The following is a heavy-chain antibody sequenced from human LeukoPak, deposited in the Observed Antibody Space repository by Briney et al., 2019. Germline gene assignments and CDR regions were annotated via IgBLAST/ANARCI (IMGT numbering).Heavy chain of an antibody. D-gene: IGHD3-22*01. CDR1: GGSISSYY. J-gene: IGHJ4*02. CDR3: ARERDSSAYFDY. Sequence: PSETLSLTCTVSGGSISSYYWSWIRQPPGKGLEWIGYIYYSGSTNYNPSLKSRVTISVDTSKNQFSLKLSSVTAADTAVYYCARERDSSAYFDYWGQGTLVTVSS. V-gene: IGHV4-59*12. CDR2: IYYSGST.